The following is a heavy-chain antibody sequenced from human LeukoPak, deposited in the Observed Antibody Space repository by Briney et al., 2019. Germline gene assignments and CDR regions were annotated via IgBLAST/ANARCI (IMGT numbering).Heavy chain of an antibody. CDR1: GYTFTNYW. Sequence: GESLKISCKGSGYTFTNYWIGWVRQMPGKGLEWMGIIYPGDSATRYGPSFQGQVTISADKSISTAYLRWSSLGASDTAIYYCARSGQLLWVGDARRPYYYAIDVWGQGTTVTVSS. CDR2: IYPGDSAT. D-gene: IGHD3-10*01. CDR3: ARSGQLLWVGDARRPYYYAIDV. J-gene: IGHJ6*02. V-gene: IGHV5-51*01.